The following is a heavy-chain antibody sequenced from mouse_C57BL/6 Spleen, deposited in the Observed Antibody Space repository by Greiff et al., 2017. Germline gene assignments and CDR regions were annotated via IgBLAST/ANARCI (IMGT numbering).Heavy chain of an antibody. V-gene: IGHV1-26*01. Sequence: EVQLQQSGPELVKPGASVKISCKASGYTFTDYYMNWVKQSHGKSLEWIGDINPNNGGTSYNQKFKGKATLTVDKSSSTAYMELPSLTSEDSSVYYCARKNSHYFDFWGPGTTLTVSS. CDR1: GYTFTDYY. J-gene: IGHJ2*01. CDR3: ARKNSHYFDF. CDR2: INPNNGGT.